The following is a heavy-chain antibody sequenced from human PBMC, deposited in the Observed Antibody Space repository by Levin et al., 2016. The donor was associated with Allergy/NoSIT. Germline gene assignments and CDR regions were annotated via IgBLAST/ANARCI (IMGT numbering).Heavy chain of an antibody. D-gene: IGHD6-19*01. CDR3: AKDEVSAKGYSSGWYDY. CDR2: MSGDGGNT. J-gene: IGHJ4*02. V-gene: IGHV3-23*01. Sequence: WIRQPPGKGLEWVSVMSGDGGNTYYADSVKGRFAISRDNSKNTLYLQMNSLRAEDTAVYYCAKDEVSAKGYSSGWYDYWGQGTLVTVSS.